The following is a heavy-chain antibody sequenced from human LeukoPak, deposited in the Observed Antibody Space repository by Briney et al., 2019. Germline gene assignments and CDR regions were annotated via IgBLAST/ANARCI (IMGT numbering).Heavy chain of an antibody. Sequence: PGGSLRLSCAASGFNVTNFAMHWVRQAPGKGLEWVTLILYSADNTYYADPVKGRFTFSRDKSKNTLCLQMNSLRPDDSAVYYCASDPRDGGQNVWGKGTTVTVSS. CDR3: ASDPRDGGQNV. D-gene: IGHD5-24*01. CDR2: ILYSADNT. V-gene: IGHV3-30*04. CDR1: GFNVTNFA. J-gene: IGHJ6*04.